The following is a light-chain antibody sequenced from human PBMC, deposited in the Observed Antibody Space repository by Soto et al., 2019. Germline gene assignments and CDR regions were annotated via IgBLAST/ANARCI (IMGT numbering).Light chain of an antibody. V-gene: IGLV2-14*01. CDR3: SSYTTSGGSPVI. CDR1: SGDIGSYNR. CDR2: EVT. J-gene: IGLJ2*01. Sequence: QSALTQPASVSGSPGQSITISCTGTSGDIGSYNRVSWYQQHPGKAPKLIIYEVTDRPSGVSNRFSGSKSGNTASLTISGLQAEDEAEYYCSSYTTSGGSPVIFGGGTKLTVL.